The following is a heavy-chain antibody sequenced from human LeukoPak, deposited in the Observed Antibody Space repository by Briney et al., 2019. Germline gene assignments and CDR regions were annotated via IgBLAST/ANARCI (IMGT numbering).Heavy chain of an antibody. V-gene: IGHV4-34*01. CDR3: ASASSYDILTGYNEAFDI. CDR2: INHSGST. CDR1: GGSFSGYY. D-gene: IGHD3-9*01. J-gene: IGHJ3*02. Sequence: SETLSLTCAVYGGSFSGYYWSWIRQPPGKGLEWIGEINHSGSTNYNPSLKSRVTISVDTSKNQFSLKLSSVTAADTAVYYCASASSYDILTGYNEAFDIWGQGTMVTVSS.